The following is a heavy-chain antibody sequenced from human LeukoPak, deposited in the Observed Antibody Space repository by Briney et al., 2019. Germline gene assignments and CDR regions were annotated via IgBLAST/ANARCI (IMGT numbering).Heavy chain of an antibody. D-gene: IGHD1-26*01. CDR3: ARVYSGSEFDY. CDR1: GFTFSSYW. V-gene: IGHV3-7*01. CDR2: IKQDGSEK. J-gene: IGHJ4*02. Sequence: PGGSLRLSCAASGFTFSSYWMSWVRQAPGKGLEWVANIKQDGSEKYYVDSVKGRFTISRDNAKNSLYLQMSSLRAEDTAVYYCARVYSGSEFDYWGQGTLVTVSS.